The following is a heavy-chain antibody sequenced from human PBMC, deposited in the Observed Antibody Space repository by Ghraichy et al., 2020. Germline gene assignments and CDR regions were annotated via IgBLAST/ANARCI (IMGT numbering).Heavy chain of an antibody. CDR3: AKDSDYGSGSYYRVRYYYGMDV. CDR1: GFTFSSYA. J-gene: IGHJ6*02. V-gene: IGHV3-23*01. D-gene: IGHD3-10*01. Sequence: GESLNISCAASGFTFSSYAMSWVRQAPGKGLEWVSAISGSGGSTYYADSVKGRFTISRDNSKNTLYLQMNSLRAEDTAVYYCAKDSDYGSGSYYRVRYYYGMDVWGQGTTVTVSS. CDR2: ISGSGGST.